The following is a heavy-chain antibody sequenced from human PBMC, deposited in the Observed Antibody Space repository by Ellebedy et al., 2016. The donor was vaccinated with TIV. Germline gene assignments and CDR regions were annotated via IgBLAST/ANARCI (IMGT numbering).Heavy chain of an antibody. Sequence: GGSLRLSCEASGSAFSTYTMNWVRQVPGKGLEWVSSIDPSGSSVYQPDSLRGRFTISRDNTKNPLYLQMSSLRVEDTAVYYCATEFYYHSSYWGQGTLVTVSS. CDR2: IDPSGSSV. V-gene: IGHV3-21*06. CDR1: GSAFSTYT. CDR3: ATEFYYHSSY. J-gene: IGHJ4*02. D-gene: IGHD3-22*01.